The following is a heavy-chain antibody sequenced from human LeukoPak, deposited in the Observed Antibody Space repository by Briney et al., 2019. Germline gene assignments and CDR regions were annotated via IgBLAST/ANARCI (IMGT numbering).Heavy chain of an antibody. V-gene: IGHV5-51*01. CDR1: GYSFTSYW. Sequence: GESLKISCKGSGYSFTSYWIGWVRQMPGKGLEWMGIIYPGDSDTRYSPSFQGQVTISADKSISTAYLQWSSLKASDTAMYYCARHYYYGSGSPYYYYGMDVWGQGTTVTVSS. CDR3: ARHYYYGSGSPYYYYGMDV. CDR2: IYPGDSDT. D-gene: IGHD3-10*01. J-gene: IGHJ6*02.